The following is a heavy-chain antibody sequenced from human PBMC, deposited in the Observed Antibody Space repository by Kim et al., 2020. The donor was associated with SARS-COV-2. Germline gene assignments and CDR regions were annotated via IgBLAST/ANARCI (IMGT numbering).Heavy chain of an antibody. CDR3: ARAARRGRAYGAGSFDAFDI. J-gene: IGHJ3*02. V-gene: IGHV4-34*01. D-gene: IGHD3-10*01. Sequence: SETLSLTCAVSGGSFSGYYWSWIRQPPGKGLEWIGEINHNGSTNYNPYLKSRVTISVDTSKNQFSRTLSLVTAADTAVYNCARAARRGRAYGAGSFDAFDIWGQGTMVTVSS. CDR1: GGSFSGYY. CDR2: INHNGST.